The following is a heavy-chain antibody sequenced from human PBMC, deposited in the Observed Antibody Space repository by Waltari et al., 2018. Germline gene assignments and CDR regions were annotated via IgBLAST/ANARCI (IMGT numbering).Heavy chain of an antibody. V-gene: IGHV1-69*14. CDR1: GGTFKNYA. CDR2: VIPLFGTA. D-gene: IGHD1-1*01. CDR3: ARGGWNDGGVDWFDP. J-gene: IGHJ5*02. Sequence: QVQLVQSGAEVKKPGSSVTVSCKASGGTFKNYAFSWVRQAPGQGLEWMGRVIPLFGTAKYAQKFQGRVTITADKSTNSTYMELGSLRSNDTAVYYCARGGWNDGGVDWFDPWGQGTLITVSS.